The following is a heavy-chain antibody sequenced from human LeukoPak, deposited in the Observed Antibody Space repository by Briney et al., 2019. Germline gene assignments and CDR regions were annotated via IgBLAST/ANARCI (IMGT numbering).Heavy chain of an antibody. Sequence: SXKVSCKASGGTFSSYAISWVRQAPGQGLEWMGGIIPIFGTANYAQKFQGRVTITTDESTSTAYMELSSLRSEDTAVYYCARGAAAGIRGISSVNFDYWGQGTLVTVSS. CDR3: ARGAAAGIRGISSVNFDY. CDR2: IIPIFGTA. D-gene: IGHD6-13*01. V-gene: IGHV1-69*05. CDR1: GGTFSSYA. J-gene: IGHJ4*02.